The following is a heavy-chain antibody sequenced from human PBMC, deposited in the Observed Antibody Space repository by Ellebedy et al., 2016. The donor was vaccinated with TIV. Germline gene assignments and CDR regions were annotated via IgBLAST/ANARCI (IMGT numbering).Heavy chain of an antibody. CDR1: GGTFSSYA. D-gene: IGHD3-10*01. J-gene: IGHJ4*02. Sequence: SVKVSCXASGGTFSSYAISWVRQAPGQGLEWMGGIIPIFGTANYAQKFQGRVTITADKSTSTAYMELSSLRSEDTAVYYCARGCGSGSYYICLDYWGQGTLVTVSS. V-gene: IGHV1-69*06. CDR3: ARGCGSGSYYICLDY. CDR2: IIPIFGTA.